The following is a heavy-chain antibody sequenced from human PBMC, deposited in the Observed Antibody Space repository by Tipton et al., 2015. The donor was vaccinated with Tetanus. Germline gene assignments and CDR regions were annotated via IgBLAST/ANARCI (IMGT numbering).Heavy chain of an antibody. CDR1: GGSISSTSYY. CDR2: MYNSGAT. V-gene: IGHV4-39*02. D-gene: IGHD3-10*01. Sequence: LRLSCTVSGGSISSTSYYWAWIRQPPGKGLEWIGTMYNSGATYYNPSLKGRVTISGDTSKNLFSLTSVTASDMAVYYCARPEASGRARGFDIWGQGTKVTVSP. J-gene: IGHJ3*02. CDR3: ARPEASGRARGFDI.